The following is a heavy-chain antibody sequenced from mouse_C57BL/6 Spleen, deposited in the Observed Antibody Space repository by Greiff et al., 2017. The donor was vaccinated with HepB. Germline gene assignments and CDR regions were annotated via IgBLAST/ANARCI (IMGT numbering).Heavy chain of an antibody. CDR2: INPYNGGT. J-gene: IGHJ2*01. Sequence: VQLQQSGPVLVKPGASVKMSCKASGYTFTDYYMNWVKQSHGKSLEWIGVINPYNGGTSYNQKFKGKATLTVDKSSSTAYMELNSLTSEDSAVYYCAREGDYDYDVKNYWGQGTTLTVSS. D-gene: IGHD2-4*01. CDR3: AREGDYDYDVKNY. CDR1: GYTFTDYY. V-gene: IGHV1-19*01.